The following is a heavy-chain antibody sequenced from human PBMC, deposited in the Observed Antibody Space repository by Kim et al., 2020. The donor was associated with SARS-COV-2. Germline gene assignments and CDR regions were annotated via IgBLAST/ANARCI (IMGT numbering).Heavy chain of an antibody. D-gene: IGHD4-17*01. CDR3: AKGSGDYKNRYYYYGMDV. J-gene: IGHJ6*02. CDR2: IWYDGSNK. Sequence: GGSLRLSCAASGFTFSSYGMHWVRQAPGKGLEWVAVIWYDGSNKYYADSVKGRFTISRDNSKNTLYLQMNSLRAEDTAVYYCAKGSGDYKNRYYYYGMDVWGQGTTVTVPS. CDR1: GFTFSSYG. V-gene: IGHV3-33*06.